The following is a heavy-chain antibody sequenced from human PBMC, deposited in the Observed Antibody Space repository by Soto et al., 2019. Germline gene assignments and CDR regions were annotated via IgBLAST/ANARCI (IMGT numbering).Heavy chain of an antibody. CDR2: VSGNNGAS. CDR3: VRDQKYFRVNGNWFDS. V-gene: IGHV1-18*04. CDR1: GYTSADFG. Sequence: ASVKVSCKASGYTSADFGISWVRQAPGQGLEWMGWVSGNNGASNPAPKVQGRITMTLDTSTGVSYMALRSLRSDDTAIYYCVRDQKYFRVNGNWFDSWGQGTLVTISS. J-gene: IGHJ5*01. D-gene: IGHD2-2*01.